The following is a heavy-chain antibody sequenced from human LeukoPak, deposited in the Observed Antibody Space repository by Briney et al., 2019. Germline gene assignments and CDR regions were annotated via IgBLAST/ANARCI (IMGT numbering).Heavy chain of an antibody. CDR2: ISSSNSTI. V-gene: IGHV3-48*01. D-gene: IGHD6-19*01. Sequence: GGSLRLSCAASGFTFSSYSMNWVRQAPGKGLEWVSYISSSNSTIYYADSVKGRFTISRDNAKNSLYLQMNSLRAEDTAVYYCARIYASGGGFDYWGQGTLVTVSS. J-gene: IGHJ4*02. CDR3: ARIYASGGGFDY. CDR1: GFTFSSYS.